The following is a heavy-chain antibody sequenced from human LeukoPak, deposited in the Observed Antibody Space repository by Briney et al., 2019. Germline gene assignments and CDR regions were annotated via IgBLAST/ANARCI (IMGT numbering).Heavy chain of an antibody. J-gene: IGHJ3*02. Sequence: GGSLRLSCAASGLTFRNYAMSWVRQAPGKGLEWVSSISSSSSYIYYADSVKGRFTISRDNAKNSLYLQMNSLRAEDTAVYYCASPVGGRDAFDIWGQGTMVTVSS. CDR2: ISSSSSYI. V-gene: IGHV3-21*01. CDR3: ASPVGGRDAFDI. CDR1: GLTFRNYA.